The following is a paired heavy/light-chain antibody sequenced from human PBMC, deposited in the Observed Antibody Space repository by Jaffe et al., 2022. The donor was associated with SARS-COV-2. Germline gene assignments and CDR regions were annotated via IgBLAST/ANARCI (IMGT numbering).Light chain of an antibody. CDR3: AAWDDSLNSWV. Sequence: QSVLTQPPSASGTPGQRVTISCSGSNSNIGSKTVNWFQQFPGTAPKLLIYSNDQRPSGVPDRFSGSTSGTSASLAISGLQSEDEADYYCAAWDDSLNSWVFGGGTKLTVL. V-gene: IGLV1-44*01. J-gene: IGLJ3*02. CDR1: NSNIGSKT. CDR2: SND.
Heavy chain of an antibody. J-gene: IGHJ4*02. V-gene: IGHV4-61*02. Sequence: QVQLQESGPGLVKPSQTLSLTCTVSGASISRGGYYWSWIRQPAGKGLEWVGRIYTSGTTKYNPSLKSRVTISINTSKNQFSLNLISVTAADTAVYYCARENVDGLDGLLDYWGQGTLATVSS. D-gene: IGHD1-1*01. CDR2: IYTSGTT. CDR3: ARENVDGLDGLLDY. CDR1: GASISRGGYY.